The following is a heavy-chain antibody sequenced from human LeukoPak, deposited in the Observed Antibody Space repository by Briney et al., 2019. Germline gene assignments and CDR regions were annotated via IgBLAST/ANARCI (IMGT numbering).Heavy chain of an antibody. CDR1: GYTFTSYG. D-gene: IGHD6-13*01. V-gene: IGHV1-69*13. J-gene: IGHJ4*02. CDR2: IIPIFGTA. CDR3: ARPGIAAAGTVDY. Sequence: GASVKVSCKASGYTFTSYGISWVRQAPGQGLEWMGGIIPIFGTANYAQKFQGRVTITADESTSTAYMELSSLRSEDTAVYYCARPGIAAAGTVDYWGQGTLVTVSS.